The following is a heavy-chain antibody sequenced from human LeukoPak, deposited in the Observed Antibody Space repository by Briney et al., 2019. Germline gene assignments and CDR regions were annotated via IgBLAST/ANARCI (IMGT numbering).Heavy chain of an antibody. CDR3: ARGGSHGY. D-gene: IGHD1-26*01. Sequence: GGSLRLSYATSGFTFSSFWMSWVRQAPRKGLEWVANIKPDGSEKYYVDSVKGRFTISRDNAKNSLYLQMNSLRAEDTAVYYCARGGSHGYWGQGTLVTVSS. V-gene: IGHV3-7*01. CDR2: IKPDGSEK. J-gene: IGHJ4*02. CDR1: GFTFSSFW.